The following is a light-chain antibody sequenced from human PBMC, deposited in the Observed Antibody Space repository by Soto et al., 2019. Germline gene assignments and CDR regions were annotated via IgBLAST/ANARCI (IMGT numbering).Light chain of an antibody. J-gene: IGKJ1*01. Sequence: IQVPQAPSTRPTSVRDRVTITWRASQSISSWLAWYQQKPGRAPKLLIYKSSILESGVPSRFSGSGSGTEFTLTISSLQPDDFATYYCQQFNTSSGAFGQGTKVDI. CDR1: QSISSW. CDR2: KSS. CDR3: QQFNTSSGA. V-gene: IGKV1-5*03.